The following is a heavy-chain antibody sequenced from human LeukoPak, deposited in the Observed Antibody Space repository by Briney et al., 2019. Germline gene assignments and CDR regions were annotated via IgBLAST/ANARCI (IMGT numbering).Heavy chain of an antibody. Sequence: SSETLSLTCTASGVSINNYCWSWVRQPPGKGLEWIGDIYYSGGTNYNPSLRGGVSISLDAPKNQSSLRLSSVTAADPVVYYGAKNVPYKFGYVDWWGEGTLVTVSS. J-gene: IGHJ4*02. CDR3: AKNVPYKFGYVDW. CDR1: GVSINNYC. CDR2: IYYSGGT. V-gene: IGHV4-59*01. D-gene: IGHD3-16*01.